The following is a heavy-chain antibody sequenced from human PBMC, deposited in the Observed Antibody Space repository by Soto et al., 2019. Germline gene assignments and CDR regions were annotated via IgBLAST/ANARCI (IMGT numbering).Heavy chain of an antibody. V-gene: IGHV6-1*01. D-gene: IGHD6-13*01. CDR3: ARETAGGIAAADYYGMDV. CDR1: GDSVPSNSAA. CDR2: TYYRSKWYN. J-gene: IGHJ6*02. Sequence: SQTLSLTCVISGDSVPSNSAAWNWIRQSPSRGLEWLGRTYYRSKWYNDYAVSVKSRITINPDTSKNQFSLQLNSVTPEDTAVYYCARETAGGIAAADYYGMDVWGQGTTVTVSS.